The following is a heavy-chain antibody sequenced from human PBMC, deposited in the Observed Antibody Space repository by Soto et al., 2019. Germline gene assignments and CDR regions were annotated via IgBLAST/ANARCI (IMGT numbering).Heavy chain of an antibody. D-gene: IGHD5-12*01. CDR3: ARDKGGYSGYPTYNWFDP. J-gene: IGHJ5*02. V-gene: IGHV4-59*01. Sequence: SETLSLTCSVSGGSISSYYWNWIRQPPGKGLECIGYIYYNGNTNYNPSLRSRVILSLDTSKNQFSLKLSSVTAADTAVYYCARDKGGYSGYPTYNWFDPWGQGTLVTVSS. CDR1: GGSISSYY. CDR2: IYYNGNT.